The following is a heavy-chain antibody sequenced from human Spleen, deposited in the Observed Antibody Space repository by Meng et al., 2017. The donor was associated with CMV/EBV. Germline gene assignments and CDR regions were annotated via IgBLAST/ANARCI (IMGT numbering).Heavy chain of an antibody. CDR3: ARDQSSWPYYFDY. CDR2: ISYDGTNK. D-gene: IGHD6-13*01. J-gene: IGHJ4*02. Sequence: GGSLRLSCAPSGFTFSTYAMHWVRQAPGKGLEWVAVISYDGTNKYYADSVRGRFTISRDNSRNVLHLQMTSLGNEDTAVYYCARDQSSWPYYFDYWGQGTLVTVSS. CDR1: GFTFSTYA. V-gene: IGHV3-30-3*01.